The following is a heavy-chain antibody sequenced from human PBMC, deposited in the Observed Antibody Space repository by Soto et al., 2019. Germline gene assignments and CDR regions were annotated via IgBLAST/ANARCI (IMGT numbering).Heavy chain of an antibody. CDR1: GFTFSSYS. Sequence: PGGSLRLSCAASGFTFSSYSMNWVRQAPVKGLEWVSSISSSSSYIYYADSVKGRFTISRDNAKNSLYLQMNSVRAEDTAVYYCARDCLMVYTLYNWFDHWGQGTLVTVSS. V-gene: IGHV3-21*01. CDR2: ISSSSSYI. CDR3: ARDCLMVYTLYNWFDH. D-gene: IGHD2-8*01. J-gene: IGHJ5*02.